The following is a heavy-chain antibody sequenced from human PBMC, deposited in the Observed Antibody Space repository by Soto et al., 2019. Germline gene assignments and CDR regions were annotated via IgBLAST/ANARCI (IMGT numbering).Heavy chain of an antibody. CDR2: GYYIGSS. J-gene: IGHJ5*02. Sequence: SETLSFTCTVSGDSISGGASFWSWIRHPPGKGLEWIANGYYIGSSYYNPSLKSRLTISVDTTKNQFSLQLKSMTAADTAVYYCAKLSCTSSTCYFPGWFDPWGQGTLVTVS. D-gene: IGHD2-2*01. CDR1: GDSISGGASF. CDR3: AKLSCTSSTCYFPGWFDP. V-gene: IGHV4-31*03.